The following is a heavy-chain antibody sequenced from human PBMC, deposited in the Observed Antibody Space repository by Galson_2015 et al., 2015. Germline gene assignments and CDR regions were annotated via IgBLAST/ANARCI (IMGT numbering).Heavy chain of an antibody. CDR2: IIPIFGTA. V-gene: IGHV1-69*13. J-gene: IGHJ6*02. Sequence: SVKVSCKASGGTFSSYAISWVRQAPGQGLEWMGGIIPIFGTANYAQKFQGRVTITADESTSTAYMELSSLRSEDTAVYYCARGPDSSGFSYYYYYYGMDVWGQGTTVTVSS. CDR3: ARGPDSSGFSYYYYYYGMDV. CDR1: GGTFSSYA. D-gene: IGHD3-22*01.